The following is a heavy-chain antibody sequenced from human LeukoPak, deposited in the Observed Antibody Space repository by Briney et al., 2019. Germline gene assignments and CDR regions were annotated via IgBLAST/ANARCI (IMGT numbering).Heavy chain of an antibody. V-gene: IGHV5-51*01. Sequence: PGEPLKISCKGSGYRFTSYWIAWVRQKPGKGLELMGIISPANSETLYSPSFQGQVTMSADSSTAYLQWSSLKASDTAIYYCARRGGNWLDPWGQGTLVTVSS. CDR3: ARRGGNWLDP. D-gene: IGHD3-16*01. J-gene: IGHJ5*02. CDR1: GYRFTSYW. CDR2: ISPANSET.